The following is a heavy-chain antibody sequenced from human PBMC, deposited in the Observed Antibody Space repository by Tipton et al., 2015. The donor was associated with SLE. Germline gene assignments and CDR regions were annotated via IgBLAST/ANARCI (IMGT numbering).Heavy chain of an antibody. CDR3: ARYYGAQVPYYYYYMDV. D-gene: IGHD4-17*01. Sequence: TLSLTCTVSGGSIRSSSYYWGWIRQPPGKGLEWIGSIYYSGSTYYNPSLKSRVTISVDTSKNQFSLKLSSVTAADTAVYYCARYYGAQVPYYYYYMDVWGKGTTVTVSS. CDR1: GGSIRSSSYY. V-gene: IGHV4-39*01. J-gene: IGHJ6*03. CDR2: IYYSGST.